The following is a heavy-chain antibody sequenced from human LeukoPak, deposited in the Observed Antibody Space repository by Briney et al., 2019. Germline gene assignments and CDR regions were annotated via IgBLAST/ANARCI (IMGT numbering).Heavy chain of an antibody. J-gene: IGHJ5*02. V-gene: IGHV4-30-4*01. CDR2: MYYSGST. CDR3: ARPYYYDSRIDP. D-gene: IGHD3-22*01. CDR1: GGSISSGDYY. Sequence: PSETLSLTCTVSGGSISSGDYYWSWIRQPPGKGLEWIAYMYYSGSTYYNPSLKSRVTMSADTSENQLSLKLSSVTAADTAVYYCARPYYYDSRIDPWGQGILVTVSS.